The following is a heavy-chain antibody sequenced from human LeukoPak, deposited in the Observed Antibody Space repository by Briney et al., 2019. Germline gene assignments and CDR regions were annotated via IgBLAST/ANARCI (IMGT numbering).Heavy chain of an antibody. CDR2: IYYSGSA. CDR1: GGSISSYY. J-gene: IGHJ4*02. V-gene: IGHV4-59*01. D-gene: IGHD2-2*01. Sequence: SETLSLTCTVSGGSISSYYWSWIRQPPGKGLEWIGYIYYSGSANYNPSLKSRVTISVDTSKNQFSLKLSSVTAADTAVYYCARELAGVVVPAAMPYFDYWGQGTLVTVSS. CDR3: ARELAGVVVPAAMPYFDY.